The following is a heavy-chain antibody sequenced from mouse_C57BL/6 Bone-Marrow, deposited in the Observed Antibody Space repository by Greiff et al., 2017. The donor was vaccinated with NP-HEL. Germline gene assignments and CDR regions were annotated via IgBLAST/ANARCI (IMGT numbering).Heavy chain of an antibody. CDR3: ARGETVVALRWYFDV. CDR2: INPSNGGT. Sequence: VQLQQPGTELVKPGASVKLSCKASGYTFTSYWMHWVKQRPGQGLEWIGNINPSNGGTNYNEKFKSKATLTVDKSSSTAYMQLSSLTSEDSAVYYCARGETVVALRWYFDVWGTGTTVTVSS. CDR1: GYTFTSYW. D-gene: IGHD1-1*01. V-gene: IGHV1-53*01. J-gene: IGHJ1*03.